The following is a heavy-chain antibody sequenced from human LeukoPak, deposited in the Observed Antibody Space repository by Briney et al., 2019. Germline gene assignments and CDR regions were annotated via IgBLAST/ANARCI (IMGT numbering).Heavy chain of an antibody. J-gene: IGHJ6*03. D-gene: IGHD4-11*01. Sequence: SETLSLTCAVYGGSFSGYYWSWIRQPPGKGLEWIGEINHSGSTNYNPSLKSRVTMSVDTSKNQFSLKLSSVTAADTAVYYCARVTVSPYYYYMHVRGKGTTVTVSS. CDR2: INHSGST. V-gene: IGHV4-34*01. CDR1: GGSFSGYY. CDR3: ARVTVSPYYYYMHV.